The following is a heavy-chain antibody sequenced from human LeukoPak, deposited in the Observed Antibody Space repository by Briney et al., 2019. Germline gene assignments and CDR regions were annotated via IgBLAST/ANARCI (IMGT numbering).Heavy chain of an antibody. CDR1: GGSISSGGYS. CDR2: IYYSGST. J-gene: IGHJ4*02. V-gene: IGHV4-31*03. Sequence: SETLSLTCTVSGGSISSGGYSWSWIRQHPGKGLEWIGYIYYSGSTYYNPSLKSRVTISVDTSKNQFSLKLSSVTAADTAVYYCARANTYYYGSGSSFDYWGQGTLVTVSS. CDR3: ARANTYYYGSGSSFDY. D-gene: IGHD3-10*01.